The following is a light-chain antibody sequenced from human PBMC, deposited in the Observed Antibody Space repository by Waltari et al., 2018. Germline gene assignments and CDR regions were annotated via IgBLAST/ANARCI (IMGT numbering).Light chain of an antibody. Sequence: DIQLTQSPSSLSASVGDRVTITCRASQDISNFLAWYQPKPGKVPKLLIYGSSTLQSGVPSRVSGSGSGTDFTLTTSSLQPEDVASNNCQKYNSAPQTFGQGTKVEIK. V-gene: IGKV1-27*01. CDR1: QDISNF. CDR3: QKYNSAPQT. J-gene: IGKJ1*01. CDR2: GSS.